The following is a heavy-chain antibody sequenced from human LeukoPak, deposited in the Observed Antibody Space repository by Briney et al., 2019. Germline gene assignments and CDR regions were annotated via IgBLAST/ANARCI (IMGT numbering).Heavy chain of an antibody. Sequence: GSLRLSCAASEFTFSTYAMHWVRRAPGKGPEWVAVISRDGLDTYYADSVKGRFTISRDNSKNTLYLQMNSLRAEDTAVYYCAKDRYNGPFDYWGQGTLVTVSS. CDR3: AKDRYNGPFDY. CDR2: ISRDGLDT. V-gene: IGHV3-30*04. CDR1: EFTFSTYA. J-gene: IGHJ4*02. D-gene: IGHD5-18*01.